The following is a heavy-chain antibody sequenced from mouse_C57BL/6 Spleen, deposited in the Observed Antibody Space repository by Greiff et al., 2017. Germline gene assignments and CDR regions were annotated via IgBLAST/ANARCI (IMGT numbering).Heavy chain of an antibody. Sequence: VQLQQSGAELARPGASVKLSCKASGYTFTSYSLHWVKQRPGQGLVWIVYINPSSGDPKYNQKYEDETSDTEDKSSSTAYKHLSSMTDDDSAVYYGGRVGNYDEAMDDWGKGTSVTVSS. CDR1: GYTFTSYS. D-gene: IGHD2-4*01. CDR2: INPSSGDP. J-gene: IGHJ4*01. CDR3: GRVGNYDEAMDD. V-gene: IGHV1-7*01.